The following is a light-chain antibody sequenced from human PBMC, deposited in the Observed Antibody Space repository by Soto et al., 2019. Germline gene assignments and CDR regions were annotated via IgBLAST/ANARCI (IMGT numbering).Light chain of an antibody. V-gene: IGKV3-20*01. CDR2: GAS. Sequence: VLTQSPDTLSLSPGERATLSCRASQSVSSSFLSWYQQKPGQAPRLLIYGASSRATGISERFSGSGSGTDFTLTIARLEPEDFAVYYCQHYGSLPRPLTFGQGTKVEIK. CDR3: QHYGSLPRPLT. J-gene: IGKJ1*01. CDR1: QSVSSSF.